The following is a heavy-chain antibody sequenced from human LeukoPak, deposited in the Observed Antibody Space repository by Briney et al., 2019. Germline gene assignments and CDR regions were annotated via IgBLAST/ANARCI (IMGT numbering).Heavy chain of an antibody. V-gene: IGHV3-74*01. D-gene: IGHD1-26*01. CDR2: INNEGSST. CDR3: ARDNSVGDNAWWFDP. Sequence: PGGSLRLSCAASGFNFRSYWMHWVCQPPGKGLVWVSRINNEGSSTIYADSVKGRFTISRDNSKNTLYLQMNSLRSEDTAIYYCARDNSVGDNAWWFDPWGQGTLVTVSS. CDR1: GFNFRSYW. J-gene: IGHJ5*02.